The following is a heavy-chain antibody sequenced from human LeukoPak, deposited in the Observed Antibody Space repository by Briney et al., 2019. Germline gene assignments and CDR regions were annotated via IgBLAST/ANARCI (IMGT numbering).Heavy chain of an antibody. Sequence: GRSLRLSCAASGITFSSYAMHWVRQAPGKGLEWVAVISFDGSDKYYADSVKGRFTISRDNSKNTLFLQMNSLRAEDTAVYYCAKIRSGSFHVIYFDYWGQGTLVTVSS. J-gene: IGHJ4*02. V-gene: IGHV3-30*04. D-gene: IGHD1-26*01. CDR1: GITFSSYA. CDR3: AKIRSGSFHVIYFDY. CDR2: ISFDGSDK.